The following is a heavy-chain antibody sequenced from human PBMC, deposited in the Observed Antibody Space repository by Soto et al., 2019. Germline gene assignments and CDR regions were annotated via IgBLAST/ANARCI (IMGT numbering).Heavy chain of an antibody. Sequence: PGGPLRLSCAASGLTFRSTAMSWVRQAPGKGLEWVSSIRGDGGDTSYADSVKGRFTMSRDKSKSMLYLQMNSLRAEDTAVYYCAKLVNSDSDYWGQGTLVTVSS. J-gene: IGHJ4*02. CDR2: IRGDGGDT. CDR1: GLTFRSTA. V-gene: IGHV3-23*01. D-gene: IGHD3-16*02. CDR3: AKLVNSDSDY.